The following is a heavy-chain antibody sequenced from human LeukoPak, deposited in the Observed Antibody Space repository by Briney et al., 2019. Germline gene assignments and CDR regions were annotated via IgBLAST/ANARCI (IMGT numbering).Heavy chain of an antibody. Sequence: GGSLRLSCAASGFTFSSYAMSWVRQAPGKGLEWVAFINHPGTQKYYVDSVEGRFTISRDNAKNSLYLQMNRLRAEDTAVYYCTRDWLDASLDYWGQGVLVTVSS. V-gene: IGHV3-7*01. D-gene: IGHD6-19*01. CDR3: TRDWLDASLDY. CDR1: GFTFSSYA. J-gene: IGHJ4*02. CDR2: INHPGTQK.